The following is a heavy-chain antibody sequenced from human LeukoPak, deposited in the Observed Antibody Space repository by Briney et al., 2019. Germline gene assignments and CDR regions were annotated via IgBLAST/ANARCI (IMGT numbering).Heavy chain of an antibody. CDR3: ARDIDSGYDSLWNWFDP. CDR2: INAYNGNT. V-gene: IGHV1-18*04. J-gene: IGHJ5*02. CDR1: GYTFTSYG. D-gene: IGHD5-12*01. Sequence: ASVKVSCKASGYTFTSYGISWVRQAPGQGLEWMGWINAYNGNTNYAQKFQGRGTMTTDTSTSTAYMELRSLRSDDTAVYYCARDIDSGYDSLWNWFDPWGQGTRVTVSS.